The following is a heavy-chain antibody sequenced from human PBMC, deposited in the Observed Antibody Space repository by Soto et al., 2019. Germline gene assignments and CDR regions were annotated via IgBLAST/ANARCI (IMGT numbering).Heavy chain of an antibody. D-gene: IGHD3-3*01. CDR1: GFTFSSYS. J-gene: IGHJ4*02. V-gene: IGHV3-21*01. Sequence: EVQLVESGGGLVKPGGSLRLSCAASGFTFSSYSMNWVRQAPGKGLEWVSSISSSSSYIYYADSVKGRFTISRDNAKNSLYLQMNSLRAEDTAVYYCARDITIFGVVPQYFDYWGQGTLVTVSS. CDR3: ARDITIFGVVPQYFDY. CDR2: ISSSSSYI.